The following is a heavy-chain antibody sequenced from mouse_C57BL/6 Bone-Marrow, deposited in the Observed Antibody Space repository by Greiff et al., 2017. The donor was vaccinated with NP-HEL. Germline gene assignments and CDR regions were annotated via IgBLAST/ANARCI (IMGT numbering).Heavy chain of an antibody. CDR3: ARDATYDGYYWYFDV. D-gene: IGHD2-3*01. V-gene: IGHV7-1*01. Sequence: EVQVVESGGGLVQSGRSLRLSCATSGFTFSDFYMEWVRQAPGKGLAWIAASRNKANDYTTEYSASVKGRFIVSRDTSQSILYLQMNALRAEDTAIYYCARDATYDGYYWYFDVWGTGTTVTVSS. CDR1: GFTFSDFY. J-gene: IGHJ1*03. CDR2: SRNKANDYTT.